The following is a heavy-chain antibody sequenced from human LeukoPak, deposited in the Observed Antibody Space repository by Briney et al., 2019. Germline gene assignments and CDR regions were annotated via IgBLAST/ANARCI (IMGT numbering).Heavy chain of an antibody. Sequence: ASVKVSCKASGYTFTSYYMHWVRQAPGQGLEWMGWINPNSGGTNYAQKFQGRVTMTRDTSISTAYMELSRLRSDDTAVYYCAREGLSVAGKGRWFDPWGQGTLVTVSS. CDR1: GYTFTSYY. J-gene: IGHJ5*02. V-gene: IGHV1-2*02. CDR2: INPNSGGT. D-gene: IGHD6-19*01. CDR3: AREGLSVAGKGRWFDP.